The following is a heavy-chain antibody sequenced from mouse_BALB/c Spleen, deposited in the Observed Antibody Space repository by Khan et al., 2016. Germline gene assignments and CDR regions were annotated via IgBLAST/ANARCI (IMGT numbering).Heavy chain of an antibody. D-gene: IGHD2-1*01. Sequence: QVQLQQSGVELVKPGASVKLSCKTSGYTFTSYWIQWVKQRPGQGLGWIGEIFPGTGTTYYNEKFKGKATLTIDTSSSTAYMQLSSQTSEDSAVYFCAYYGNYFDYWGQGTTLTVSS. V-gene: IGHV1S132*01. CDR2: IFPGTGTT. CDR1: GYTFTSYW. J-gene: IGHJ2*01. CDR3: AYYGNYFDY.